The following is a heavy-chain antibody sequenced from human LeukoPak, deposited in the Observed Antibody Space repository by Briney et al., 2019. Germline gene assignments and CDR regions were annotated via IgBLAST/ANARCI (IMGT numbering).Heavy chain of an antibody. CDR1: GGSISSSSYY. CDR2: IYYSGST. V-gene: IGHV4-39*01. Sequence: SETLSLTCTVSGGSISSSSYYWGWIRQPPGKGLEWVGSIYYSGSTYYNPSPKSRVTISVDTSKNQFSLKLSSVTAADTAVYYCASIIAARQWYFDYWGQGTLVTVSS. D-gene: IGHD6-6*01. CDR3: ASIIAARQWYFDY. J-gene: IGHJ4*02.